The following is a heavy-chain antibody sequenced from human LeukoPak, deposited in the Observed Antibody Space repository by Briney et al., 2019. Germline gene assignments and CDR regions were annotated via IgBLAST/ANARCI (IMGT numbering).Heavy chain of an antibody. J-gene: IGHJ4*02. CDR2: INHSGST. D-gene: IGHD3-16*02. Sequence: LRLSCAASGFTFSNYGMHWVRQPPGKGLEWIGEINHSGSTNYNPSLKSRVTISVDTSKNQFSLKLSSVTAADTAVYYCARGPNDYVWGSYRYRYFDYWGQGTLVTVSS. V-gene: IGHV4-34*01. CDR1: GFTFSNYG. CDR3: ARGPNDYVWGSYRYRYFDY.